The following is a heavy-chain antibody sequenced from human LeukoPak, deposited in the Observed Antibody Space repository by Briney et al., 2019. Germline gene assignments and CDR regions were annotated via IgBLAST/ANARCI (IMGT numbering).Heavy chain of an antibody. D-gene: IGHD3-10*01. CDR1: GGSISSGGYY. V-gene: IGHV4-31*03. J-gene: IGHJ4*02. Sequence: SETLSLTCTVSGGSISSGGYYRSWIRQHPGKGLEWIGYIYYSGSTYYNPSLKSRVTISVDTSKNQFSLKLSSVTAADTAVYYCARDKPYGSGSYIDYWGQGTLVTVSS. CDR2: IYYSGST. CDR3: ARDKPYGSGSYIDY.